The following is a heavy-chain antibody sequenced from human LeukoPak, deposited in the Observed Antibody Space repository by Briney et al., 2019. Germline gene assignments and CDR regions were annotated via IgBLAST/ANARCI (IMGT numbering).Heavy chain of an antibody. J-gene: IGHJ4*02. CDR2: IYPGDSDT. Sequence: GESLKISCKGSGYSFTSYWIGWVRQMPGKGLEWMGIIYPGDSDTRYSPSFQGQVTISADKSISTAYLQWSSLKASDTAMYYCARHTKYSSSSRVFDYWGQGTLVTVSS. CDR3: ARHTKYSSSSRVFDY. D-gene: IGHD6-6*01. CDR1: GYSFTSYW. V-gene: IGHV5-51*01.